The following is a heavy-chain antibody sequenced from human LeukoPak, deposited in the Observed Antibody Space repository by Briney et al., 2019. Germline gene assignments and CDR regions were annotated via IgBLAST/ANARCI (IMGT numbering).Heavy chain of an antibody. CDR2: ISYDGSNK. Sequence: PGGSLRLSCAASGFTFSSYAMHWVRQAPGKGLEWVAVISYDGSNKYYAGSVKGRFTISRDNSKNTLYLQMNSLRAEDTAVYYCAREDVGDFTPVEYYFDYWGQGTLVTVSS. D-gene: IGHD3-10*01. J-gene: IGHJ4*02. CDR1: GFTFSSYA. V-gene: IGHV3-30-3*01. CDR3: AREDVGDFTPVEYYFDY.